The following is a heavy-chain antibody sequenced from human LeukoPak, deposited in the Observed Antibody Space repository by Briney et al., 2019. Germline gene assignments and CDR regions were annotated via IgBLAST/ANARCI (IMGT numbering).Heavy chain of an antibody. CDR3: ASSSSSWYGLSFDY. CDR1: GYTFTSYY. V-gene: IGHV1-2*04. Sequence: GASVKVSCKASGYTFTSYYMHWVRQAPGQGLEWMGMINPSGGSTNYAQKFQGWVTMTRDTSLSTAYMELSRLRSDDTAVYYCASSSSSWYGLSFDYWGQGTLVTVSS. D-gene: IGHD6-13*01. CDR2: INPSGGST. J-gene: IGHJ4*02.